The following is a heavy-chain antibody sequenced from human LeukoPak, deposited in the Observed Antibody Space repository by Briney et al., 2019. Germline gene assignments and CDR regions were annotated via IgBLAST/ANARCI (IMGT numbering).Heavy chain of an antibody. Sequence: SETLSLTCAVYGGSFSGYYWSWIGQPPGKGLEWIGEINHSGSTNYNPSLKSRVTISVDTSKNQFSLKLSFVTAADTAVYYCERSYSSGWYNPRKHGNWFHPWGQGTLVTVSS. CDR2: INHSGST. J-gene: IGHJ5*02. V-gene: IGHV4-34*01. CDR1: GGSFSGYY. D-gene: IGHD6-19*01. CDR3: ERSYSSGWYNPRKHGNWFHP.